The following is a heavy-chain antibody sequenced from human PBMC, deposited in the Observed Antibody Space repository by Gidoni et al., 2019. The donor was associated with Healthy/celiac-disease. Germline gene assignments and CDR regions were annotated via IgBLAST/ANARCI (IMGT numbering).Heavy chain of an antibody. D-gene: IGHD2-2*01. J-gene: IGHJ1*01. V-gene: IGHV3-9*01. CDR3: AKGGRLGYCSSTSCPEYFQH. Sequence: EVQLVESGGGLVQPGRSLRLSCAASGFTFDDYAMHWVRQAPGKGLGWVSGISWNSGSIGYADSVKGRFTISRDNAKNSLYLQMNSLRAEDTALYYCAKGGRLGYCSSTSCPEYFQHWGQGTLVTVSS. CDR2: ISWNSGSI. CDR1: GFTFDDYA.